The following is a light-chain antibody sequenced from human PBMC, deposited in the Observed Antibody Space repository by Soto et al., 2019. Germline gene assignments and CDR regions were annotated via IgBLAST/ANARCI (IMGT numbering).Light chain of an antibody. Sequence: EMVVTQSPATLSVSPGERATLSCRASQDVSSNLAWYQQKPGQAPSLLIYGASTRATGTPARFSGSGSGTEFTLTISSLQSEDSAVYFCQQSIRWPLTFGGGTKVEI. CDR1: QDVSSN. V-gene: IGKV3-15*01. CDR2: GAS. J-gene: IGKJ4*01. CDR3: QQSIRWPLT.